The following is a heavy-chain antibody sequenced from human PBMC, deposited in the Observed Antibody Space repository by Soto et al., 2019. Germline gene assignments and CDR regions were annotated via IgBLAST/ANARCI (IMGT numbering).Heavy chain of an antibody. V-gene: IGHV3-30*18. CDR2: ISYDGSNK. J-gene: IGHJ6*02. CDR3: AKDVRSGMGGYYYGMDV. D-gene: IGHD2-15*01. Sequence: QVQLVESGGGVVQPGRSLRLSCAASGFTFSSYGMHWVRQAPGKGLEWVAVISYDGSNKYYADSVKGRFIISRDNSKNTLYLQMNSLRAEDTAVYYCAKDVRSGMGGYYYGMDVWGQGTTVTVSS. CDR1: GFTFSSYG.